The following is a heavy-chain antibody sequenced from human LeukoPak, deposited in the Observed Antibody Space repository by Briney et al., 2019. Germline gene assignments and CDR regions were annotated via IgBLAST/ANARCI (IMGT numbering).Heavy chain of an antibody. Sequence: PSETLSLTCTVSGGSISSYYWSWIRQPPGKGLEWIGYIYYSGSTNYNPSLKSRATISVDTSKNQFSLKLSSGTAADTAMFYCARDGESSDYGMDVWGQGTTVTVSS. CDR3: ARDGESSDYGMDV. CDR1: GGSISSYY. V-gene: IGHV4-59*01. J-gene: IGHJ6*02. D-gene: IGHD6-25*01. CDR2: IYYSGST.